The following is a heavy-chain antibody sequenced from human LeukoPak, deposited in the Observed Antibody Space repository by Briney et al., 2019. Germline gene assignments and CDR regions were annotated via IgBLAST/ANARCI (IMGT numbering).Heavy chain of an antibody. Sequence: PGGSLRLSCAASGFSFSAYWMHWVRQAPGKGLVWVSRINSEGTGTDYADSVRGRFTISRVNVENTLYLQMNSLSADDTAMYYCVRYDVDARRFDYWGQGTLVTVSS. CDR1: GFSFSAYW. V-gene: IGHV3-74*01. CDR3: VRYDVDARRFDY. D-gene: IGHD2-8*01. CDR2: INSEGTGT. J-gene: IGHJ4*02.